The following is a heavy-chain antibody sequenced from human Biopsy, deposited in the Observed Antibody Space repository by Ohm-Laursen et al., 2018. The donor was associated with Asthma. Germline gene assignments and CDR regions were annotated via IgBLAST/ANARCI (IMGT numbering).Heavy chain of an antibody. Sequence: ASVKVSCNAHGDILSSFGMKWVRTAPGQGLDRVGGVIRIYGTTHTAQKFQGRVTITADESTSTAYMELTSLRKEDTAVYYCARGGYYGDRRHHNGLDVWGQGTTVTVSS. CDR2: VIRIYGTT. V-gene: IGHV1-69*13. CDR1: GDILSSFG. J-gene: IGHJ6*02. D-gene: IGHD4-17*01. CDR3: ARGGYYGDRRHHNGLDV.